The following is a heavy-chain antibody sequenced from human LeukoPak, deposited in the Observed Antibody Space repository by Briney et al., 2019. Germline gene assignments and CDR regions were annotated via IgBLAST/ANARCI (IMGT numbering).Heavy chain of an antibody. J-gene: IGHJ4*02. V-gene: IGHV5-51*01. CDR2: IYPGDSDT. Sequence: GESLKISCKGSAYSFTTYWIGWVRQMPGKGLEWMGIIYPGDSDTRYSPSFQGQVTISADKSISTAYPQWSSLKASDTAMYYCASGSYVTYFDYWGQGTLVTVSS. D-gene: IGHD1-26*01. CDR1: AYSFTTYW. CDR3: ASGSYVTYFDY.